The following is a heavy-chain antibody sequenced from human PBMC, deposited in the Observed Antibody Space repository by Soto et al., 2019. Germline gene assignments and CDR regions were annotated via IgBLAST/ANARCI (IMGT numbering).Heavy chain of an antibody. CDR3: AKDPPALLVVPAAILGY. CDR1: GFTFSSYA. D-gene: IGHD2-2*02. J-gene: IGHJ4*02. V-gene: IGHV3-23*01. Sequence: PGGSLRLSCAASGFTFSSYAMSWVRQAPGKGLEWVSAISGSGGSTYYADSVKGRFTISRDNSKNTLYLQMNSLRAEDTAVYYCAKDPPALLVVPAAILGYWGQGSLVTGSS. CDR2: ISGSGGST.